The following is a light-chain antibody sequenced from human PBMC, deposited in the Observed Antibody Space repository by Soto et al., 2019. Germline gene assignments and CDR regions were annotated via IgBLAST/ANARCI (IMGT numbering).Light chain of an antibody. CDR3: QQSDNSPRT. CDR1: RSISTN. CDR2: GAS. J-gene: IGKJ5*01. Sequence: MAPFTSSLSVSPGERATLSCRASRSISTNLAWYQQKPGQAPRLLIYGASTRATGIPARFSGTGSETDFTLTISRLEPEDFAVYYCQQSDNSPRTFGQGTRLEIK. V-gene: IGKV3-15*01.